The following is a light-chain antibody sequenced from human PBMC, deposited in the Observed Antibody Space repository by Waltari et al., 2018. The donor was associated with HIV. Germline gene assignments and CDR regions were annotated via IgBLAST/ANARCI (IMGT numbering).Light chain of an antibody. CDR2: QDT. V-gene: IGLV3-25*03. CDR3: QSADSSGTWV. CDR1: ALPKQF. J-gene: IGLJ3*02. Sequence: SFELTQPPSVSVSPGQTARITCSGDALPKQFAYWYQQKPGQAPVCIIYQDTERPAGIPERFSGSSSGTRVTLTVSGVQAEDEADYYCQSADSSGTWVFGGGTKLTVL.